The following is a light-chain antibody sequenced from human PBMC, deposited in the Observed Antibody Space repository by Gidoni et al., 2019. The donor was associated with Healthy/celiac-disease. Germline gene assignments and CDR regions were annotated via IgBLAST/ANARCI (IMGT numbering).Light chain of an antibody. CDR3: QPSCSSPSLFP. Sequence: ENELTQSPGTLALSPGARATLSCRASQSVSSSDLAWYQQKPGQAPRLLIYVASSRAPGIPDRFRGSRSGTSFTLTFCRLEPDDFAVYYCQPSCSSPSLFPFGPGTQVDLK. CDR1: QSVSSSD. V-gene: IGKV3-20*01. J-gene: IGKJ3*01. CDR2: VAS.